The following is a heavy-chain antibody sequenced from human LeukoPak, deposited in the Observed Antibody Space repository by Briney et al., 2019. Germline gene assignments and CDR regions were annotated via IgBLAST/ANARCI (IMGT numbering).Heavy chain of an antibody. Sequence: SETLSLTCAVYGGSFRGYYWSWIRRPPGKGLEWIGEINHSGSTNYNPSPKSRVTISVDTSKNQFSLKLSSVTAADTAVYYCAVGYYYYYMDVWGKGTTVTVSS. CDR1: GGSFRGYY. J-gene: IGHJ6*03. CDR3: AVGYYYYYMDV. D-gene: IGHD1-26*01. V-gene: IGHV4-34*01. CDR2: INHSGST.